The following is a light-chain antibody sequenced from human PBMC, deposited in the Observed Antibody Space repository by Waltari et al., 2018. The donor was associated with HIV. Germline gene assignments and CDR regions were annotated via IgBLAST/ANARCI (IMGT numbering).Light chain of an antibody. V-gene: IGKV1-9*01. Sequence: DIQLTQSPSFLSASVGDRVTITCRASQGISSYLAWYQQKPGKAPKLLIYAASTLQSGVSSRFSGSGSGTEFTLTISSLQPEDFATYYCQQLNSYPRTFGQGTKLEI. CDR2: AAS. CDR3: QQLNSYPRT. J-gene: IGKJ2*02. CDR1: QGISSY.